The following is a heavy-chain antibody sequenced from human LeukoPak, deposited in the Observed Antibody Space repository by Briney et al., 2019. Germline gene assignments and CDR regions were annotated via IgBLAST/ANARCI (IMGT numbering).Heavy chain of an antibody. D-gene: IGHD4-17*01. CDR1: GFTFRTYG. CDR2: ISGSGGST. V-gene: IGHV3-23*01. CDR3: AKARYGDTSPFDY. J-gene: IGHJ4*02. Sequence: GGSLRLSCTASGFTFRTYGMSWFRQAPGKGLEWVTAISGSGGSTYYADSVKGRFTISRDNSKNTLYLQMNSLRAEDTAVYYCAKARYGDTSPFDYWGQGTLVTVSS.